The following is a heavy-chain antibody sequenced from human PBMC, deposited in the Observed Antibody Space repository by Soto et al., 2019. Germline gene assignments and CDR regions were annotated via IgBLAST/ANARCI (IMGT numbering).Heavy chain of an antibody. CDR3: ARDRRVVPAAMPTWWFDP. J-gene: IGHJ5*02. V-gene: IGHV3-21*01. CDR1: GFTFSSYS. CDR2: ISSSSSYI. Sequence: PGGSLRLSCAASGFTFSSYSMNWVRQAPGKGLEWVSSISSSSSYIYYADSVKGRFTISRDNAKNSLYLQMNSLRAEDTAVYYCARDRRVVPAAMPTWWFDPWGKGTLVTVSS. D-gene: IGHD2-2*01.